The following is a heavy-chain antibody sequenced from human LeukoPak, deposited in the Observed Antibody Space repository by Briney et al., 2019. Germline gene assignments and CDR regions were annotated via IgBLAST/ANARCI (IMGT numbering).Heavy chain of an antibody. CDR3: ARDLTPSHLNVTSFPFDP. J-gene: IGHJ5*02. CDR2: INWNGGST. D-gene: IGHD3-3*01. V-gene: IGHV3-20*01. CDR1: GFTFDDYG. Sequence: TGGSLRLSCAASGFTFDDYGMSWVRQAPGKGLEWVSGINWNGGSTGYADSVKGRFTISRDNAKNSLYLQMNSLRAEDTALYHCARDLTPSHLNVTSFPFDPWGQGTLVTVSS.